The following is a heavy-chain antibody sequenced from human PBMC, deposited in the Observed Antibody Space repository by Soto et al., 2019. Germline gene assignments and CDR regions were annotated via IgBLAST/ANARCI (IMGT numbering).Heavy chain of an antibody. V-gene: IGHV1-24*01. J-gene: IGHJ6*02. CDR1: GYTLTELS. D-gene: IGHD6-13*01. CDR2: FDPEDGET. Sequence: ASVKVSCKXSGYTLTELSMHWVRQAPGKGLEWMGGFDPEDGETIYAQKFQGRVTMTEDTSTDTAYMELSSLRSEDTAVYYCASPGQQLVDYYYYGMDVWGQGTTVTVSS. CDR3: ASPGQQLVDYYYYGMDV.